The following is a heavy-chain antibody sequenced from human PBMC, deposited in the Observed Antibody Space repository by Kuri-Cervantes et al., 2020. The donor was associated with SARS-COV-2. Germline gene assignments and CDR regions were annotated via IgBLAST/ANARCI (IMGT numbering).Heavy chain of an antibody. Sequence: GGSLRLSCQGSGYSFKNFWISWVRQMPGKGLEWMGRIDPSDSYTHYNPSFQGHVTISADKSISTAYLEWGSLRASDTAMYFCAREMSESTSGSWFDPWGQGTLVTVSS. J-gene: IGHJ5*02. V-gene: IGHV5-10-1*01. D-gene: IGHD1-1*01. CDR2: IDPSDSYT. CDR1: GYSFKNFW. CDR3: AREMSESTSGSWFDP.